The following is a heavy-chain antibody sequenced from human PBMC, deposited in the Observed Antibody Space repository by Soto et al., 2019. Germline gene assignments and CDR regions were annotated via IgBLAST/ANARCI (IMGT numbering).Heavy chain of an antibody. CDR3: ARVRFDCTSTSCFVGGLDY. Sequence: PSETLSLTCTVSGGSISSSSYYWGWIRQPPGKGLEWIGSIYYSGSTNYNPSLKSRVTISVDTSKNQFSLKLISVTAADTAVYYCARVRFDCTSTSCFVGGLDYWGQGTPVTVSS. V-gene: IGHV4-39*07. J-gene: IGHJ4*02. CDR2: IYYSGST. D-gene: IGHD2-2*01. CDR1: GGSISSSSYY.